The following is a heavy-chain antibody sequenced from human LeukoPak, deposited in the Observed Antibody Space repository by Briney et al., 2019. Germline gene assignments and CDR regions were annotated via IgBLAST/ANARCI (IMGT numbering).Heavy chain of an antibody. CDR2: LYYSGST. CDR3: ARTRPKKARLLWFGENKEAFDI. D-gene: IGHD3-10*01. Sequence: PSETLSLTCTVSGGSISSSIYYWGWIRQPPGRGLEWIGSLYYSGSTYFNPSLKSRVTISGDTSKSQFSLKLSSVTAADTAVYYCARTRPKKARLLWFGENKEAFDIWGQGTMVTVSS. CDR1: GGSISSSIYY. V-gene: IGHV4-39*01. J-gene: IGHJ3*02.